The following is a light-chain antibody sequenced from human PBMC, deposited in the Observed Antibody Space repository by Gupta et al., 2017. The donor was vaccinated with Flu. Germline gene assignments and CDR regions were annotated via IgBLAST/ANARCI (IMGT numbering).Light chain of an antibody. J-gene: IGLJ1*01. CDR3: QVWDSGSDHYV. Sequence: SYVLTQPPSVSVAPGQTARIPCGGNNIGDKNVYWYQQKAGQAPVLVVFAGGDRPSGIPERFSDSKSGNMATLTINRAEAGDEADYYCQVWDSGSDHYVFGSGTTVTVL. CDR2: AGG. CDR1: NIGDKN. V-gene: IGLV3-21*02.